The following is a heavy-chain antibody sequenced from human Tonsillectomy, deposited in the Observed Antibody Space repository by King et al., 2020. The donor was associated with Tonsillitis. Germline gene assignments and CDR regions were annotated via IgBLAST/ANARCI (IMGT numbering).Heavy chain of an antibody. Sequence: VQLVESGGGLVKPGGSLRLSCAASGFTFSSYSMNWVRQAPGKGLEWVSSISSSSSYIYYADSVKGRFTISRDNAKNSLYLQMNSLRAEDTAVDYCAGAAEEGAAADNYYYYGMDVWGQGTTVTVSS. CDR1: GFTFSSYS. D-gene: IGHD6-13*01. CDR3: AGAAEEGAAADNYYYYGMDV. J-gene: IGHJ6*02. CDR2: ISSSSSYI. V-gene: IGHV3-21*01.